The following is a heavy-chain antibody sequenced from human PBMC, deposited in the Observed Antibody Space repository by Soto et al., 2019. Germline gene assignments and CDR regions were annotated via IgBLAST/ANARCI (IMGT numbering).Heavy chain of an antibody. CDR3: ARHEGYQLLGEPLYYYYGMDV. CDR2: ISAYNGNT. D-gene: IGHD2-2*01. Sequence: QVQLVQSGAEVKKPGASVKVSCKASGYTFTSYGISWVRQAPRQGLEWMGWISAYNGNTNYAQKLQGRVTMTTDTSTSTAYMELRSLRSDDTAVYYFARHEGYQLLGEPLYYYYGMDVWGQGTTVTVSS. V-gene: IGHV1-18*04. CDR1: GYTFTSYG. J-gene: IGHJ6*02.